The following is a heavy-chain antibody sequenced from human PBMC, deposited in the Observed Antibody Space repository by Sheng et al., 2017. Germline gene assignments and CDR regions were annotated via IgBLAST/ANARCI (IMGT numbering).Heavy chain of an antibody. CDR3: ARDQIASDY. CDR1: GGSISSYY. J-gene: IGHJ4*02. Sequence: QVQLQESGPGLVKPSETLSLTCTVSGGSISSYYWSWIRQPPGKGLEWIGYIYYSGSTNYNPSLKSRVTISVDTSKNQFSLKLSSVTAADTAVYYCARDQIASDYWGQGTLVTVSS. CDR2: IYYSGST. D-gene: IGHD3-22*01. V-gene: IGHV4-59*01.